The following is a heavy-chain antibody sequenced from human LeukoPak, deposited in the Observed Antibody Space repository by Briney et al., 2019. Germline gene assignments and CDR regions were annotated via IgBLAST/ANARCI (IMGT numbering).Heavy chain of an antibody. CDR3: ARTPPMMVDAFDI. CDR1: GGSISSYY. Sequence: PSETLSLTCTVSGGSISSYYWSWIRQPAGKGLEWIGRIYTSGSTNYNPSLRSRVTMSVDTSKNQFSLKLNSVTAADTAVYYCARTPPMMVDAFDIWGQGTTVTVSS. CDR2: IYTSGST. D-gene: IGHD3-22*01. V-gene: IGHV4-4*07. J-gene: IGHJ3*02.